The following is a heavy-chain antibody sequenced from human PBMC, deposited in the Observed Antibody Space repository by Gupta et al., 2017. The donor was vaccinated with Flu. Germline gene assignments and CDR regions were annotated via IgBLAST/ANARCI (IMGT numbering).Heavy chain of an antibody. CDR2: ISDDGSNK. Sequence: QVQLVESGGGVVQPGRSLRLSCAASGFLFRSYGMHWVRQAPGKGLEWVGVISDDGSNKYYADSVKGRFTISRDNSKNTLYLQMSSLRPEDTAVYFCAKDMGYSELDHWDQGTLVTVSS. V-gene: IGHV3-30*18. CDR1: GFLFRSYG. D-gene: IGHD1-1*01. J-gene: IGHJ5*02. CDR3: AKDMGYSELDH.